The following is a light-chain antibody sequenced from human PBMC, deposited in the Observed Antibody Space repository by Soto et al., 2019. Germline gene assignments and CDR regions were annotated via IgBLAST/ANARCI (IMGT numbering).Light chain of an antibody. Sequence: DIVLTQSPGTLSLSPGERATLSCRASQSVSSSYLAWYQQKPGQAPRLLIHDASNRATGIPARFSGSGSGTDFTLTISSLEPEDFAVYYCHQRSNWPITFGQGTRLEIK. CDR2: DAS. CDR1: QSVSSSY. J-gene: IGKJ5*01. CDR3: HQRSNWPIT. V-gene: IGKV3D-20*02.